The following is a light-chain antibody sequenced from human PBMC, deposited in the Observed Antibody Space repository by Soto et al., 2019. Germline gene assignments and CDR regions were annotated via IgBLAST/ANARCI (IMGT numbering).Light chain of an antibody. CDR1: QAININ. CDR2: DAS. V-gene: IGKV1-33*01. J-gene: IGKJ5*01. CDR3: QQDNILPIT. Sequence: DIHMTQSPSSLSASVGDRVTITCQANQAININLDWYQQKPGKPPNLLIYDASNLEIGVPSRFSGSRFGTHFTFTISSLQTEDIGTYYCQQDNILPITFGGGTRLEIK.